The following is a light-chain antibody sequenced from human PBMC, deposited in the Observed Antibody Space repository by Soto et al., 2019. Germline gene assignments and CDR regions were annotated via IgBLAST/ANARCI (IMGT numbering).Light chain of an antibody. J-gene: IGLJ1*01. Sequence: QSVLTQPASVSGSPGQSITISCTGTSSDVGDNNYVSWYQQHPGKAPKLMIYDVTHRPSWISNRFSGSKSGNTASLTISGLTAEDEADYYCSSYTSSSTLYVLGTGTKLTVL. CDR2: DVT. CDR1: SSDVGDNNY. CDR3: SSYTSSSTLYV. V-gene: IGLV2-14*01.